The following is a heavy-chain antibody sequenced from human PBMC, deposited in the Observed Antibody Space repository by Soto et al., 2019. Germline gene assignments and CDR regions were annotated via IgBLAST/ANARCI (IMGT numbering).Heavy chain of an antibody. CDR1: GFTFSSYA. CDR2: ISGSGGST. D-gene: IGHD1-20*01. V-gene: IGHV3-23*01. CDR3: AKSSAKRAEYNWKRPEYYYYYYYMDV. J-gene: IGHJ6*03. Sequence: GGSLRLSCAASGFTFSSYAMSWVRQAPGKGLEWVSAISGSGGSTYYADSVKGRFTISRDNSKNTLYLQMNSLRAEDTAVYYCAKSSAKRAEYNWKRPEYYYYYYYMDVWGKGTTVTVSS.